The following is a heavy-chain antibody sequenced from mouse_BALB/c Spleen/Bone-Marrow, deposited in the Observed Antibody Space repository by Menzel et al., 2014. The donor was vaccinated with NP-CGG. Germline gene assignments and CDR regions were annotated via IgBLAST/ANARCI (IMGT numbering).Heavy chain of an antibody. J-gene: IGHJ1*01. CDR1: GYTFTDYY. Sequence: VQVVESGPELVKPWASVKISCKASGYTFTDYYINWVKQRPGQGLEWIGWIYPGSGNTKYNEKFKGKATLTVDTSSSTAYMHLSSLTSEDTAVYFCARRRYDVGYFDVWGAGTTVTVSS. V-gene: IGHV1-84*02. CDR2: IYPGSGNT. CDR3: ARRRYDVGYFDV. D-gene: IGHD2-14*01.